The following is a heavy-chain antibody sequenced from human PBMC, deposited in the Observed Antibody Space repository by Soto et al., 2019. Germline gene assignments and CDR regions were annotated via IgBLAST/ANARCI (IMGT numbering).Heavy chain of an antibody. CDR2: INHSGST. CDR3: ASFRYYDFWSGYYTGADWFDP. V-gene: IGHV4-34*01. D-gene: IGHD3-3*01. J-gene: IGHJ5*02. Sequence: SETLSLTCAVYGGSFSGYYWSWIRQPPGKGLEWIGEINHSGSTNYNPSLKSRVTISVDTSKNQFSLKLSSVTAADTAVYYCASFRYYDFWSGYYTGADWFDPWGQGTLVTVSS. CDR1: GGSFSGYY.